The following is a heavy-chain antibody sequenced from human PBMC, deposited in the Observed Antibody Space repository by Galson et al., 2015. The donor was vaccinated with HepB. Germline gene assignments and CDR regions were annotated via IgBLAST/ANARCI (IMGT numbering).Heavy chain of an antibody. J-gene: IGHJ6*02. CDR2: YDRDDGLR. Sequence: SVKVSCKVSGYTLTDLAIHWVRQAPGKGLEWMGGYDRDDGLRIYARKFPGRVTMTEDTAKDTAYMELTSLRSEDTAMYYCATRGPQFLGWSGPDYYYYGMDVWGQGTTATVSS. V-gene: IGHV1-24*01. CDR3: ATRGPQFLGWSGPDYYYYGMDV. CDR1: GYTLTDLA. D-gene: IGHD3-3*01.